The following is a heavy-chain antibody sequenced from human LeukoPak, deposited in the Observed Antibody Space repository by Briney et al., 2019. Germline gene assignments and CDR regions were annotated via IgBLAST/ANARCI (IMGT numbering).Heavy chain of an antibody. CDR1: GGSFSGYY. CDR3: AGDLYSSPFDY. D-gene: IGHD6-13*01. CDR2: INHSGST. Sequence: SETLSLTCAVSGGSFSGYYWSWIRQPPREGLEWVGEINHSGSTNYNPSLKSRVTISVDTSKNQFSLKLSSVTAADTAVYYCAGDLYSSPFDYWGQGTLVTVSS. V-gene: IGHV4-34*01. J-gene: IGHJ4*02.